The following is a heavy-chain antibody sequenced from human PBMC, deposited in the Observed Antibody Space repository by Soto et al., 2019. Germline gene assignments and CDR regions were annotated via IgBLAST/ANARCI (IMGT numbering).Heavy chain of an antibody. CDR3: ARESEDLTSNFDY. J-gene: IGHJ4*02. Sequence: GGSLRLSCAASGFTFTRYSMNWVRQAPGKGLEWVSSISSTTNYIYYADSMKGRFAVSRDNAKNSVYLDMNSLSAEDTAVYYCARESEDLTSNFDYWGQGTLVTVSS. CDR2: ISSTTNYI. V-gene: IGHV3-21*01. CDR1: GFTFTRYS.